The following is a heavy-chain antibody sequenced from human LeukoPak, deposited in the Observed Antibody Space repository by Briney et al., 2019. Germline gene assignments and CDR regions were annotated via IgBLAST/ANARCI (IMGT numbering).Heavy chain of an antibody. V-gene: IGHV5-51*01. CDR1: GYSFTSYW. CDR3: ARGTLYCSGGSCYDY. D-gene: IGHD2-15*01. Sequence: GESLKISCKGSGYSFTSYWIGWVRQMPGKGLEWMGIIYPGDSDTRYSPSFQGRVTISADKSISTAYLQWSSLKASDTAMYYCARGTLYCSGGSCYDYWGQGTLVTVSS. J-gene: IGHJ4*02. CDR2: IYPGDSDT.